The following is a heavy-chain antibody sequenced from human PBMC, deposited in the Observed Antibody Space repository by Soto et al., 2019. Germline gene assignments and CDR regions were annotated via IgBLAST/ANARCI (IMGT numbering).Heavy chain of an antibody. D-gene: IGHD4-17*01. Sequence: EVQLVESGGGLVQPGGSLRLSCAASGFTFSSYWMSWVRQAPGKGLEWVANIKQDGSEKYYVDSVKGRFTISRDNANNSLYLQMNSLRAEDTAVYYCASSNYGGYYFDYWCQGTLVTVSS. V-gene: IGHV3-7*01. CDR3: ASSNYGGYYFDY. CDR1: GFTFSSYW. CDR2: IKQDGSEK. J-gene: IGHJ4*02.